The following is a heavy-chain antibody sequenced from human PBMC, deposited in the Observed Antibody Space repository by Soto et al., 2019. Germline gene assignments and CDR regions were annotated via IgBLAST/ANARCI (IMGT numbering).Heavy chain of an antibody. V-gene: IGHV1-46*01. CDR2: INPSGGST. D-gene: IGHD6-19*01. J-gene: IGHJ3*02. CDR1: GYTFTSYY. CDR3: ARAGKWLVAVGDAFDI. Sequence: ASVKVSCKASGYTFTSYYMHWVRQAPGQGLEWMGIINPSGGSTSYAQRFQGRVTMTRDTSTSTVYMELSSLRSEDTAVYYCARAGKWLVAVGDAFDIWGKGTMVTVSS.